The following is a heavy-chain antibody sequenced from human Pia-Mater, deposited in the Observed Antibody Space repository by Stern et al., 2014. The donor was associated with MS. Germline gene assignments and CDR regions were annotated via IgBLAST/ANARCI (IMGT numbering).Heavy chain of an antibody. CDR3: ARDPNNENWFDP. CDR1: GFTFSSYG. CDR2: IWYDGSNK. Sequence: VQLEESGGGVVQPGRSLRLSCAASGFTFSSYGMHWVPQAPGKGLEWVAIIWYDGSNKYYADSVKGRFTISRDNSKNTLYLQMNSLRAEDTAVYYCARDPNNENWFDPWGQGTLVTVSS. V-gene: IGHV3-33*01. J-gene: IGHJ5*02. D-gene: IGHD1-1*01.